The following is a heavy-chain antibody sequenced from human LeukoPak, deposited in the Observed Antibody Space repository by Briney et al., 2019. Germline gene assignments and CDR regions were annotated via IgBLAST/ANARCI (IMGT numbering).Heavy chain of an antibody. V-gene: IGHV1-69*13. J-gene: IGHJ4*02. CDR3: ARDPTLNYYDSSGYSYYFDY. D-gene: IGHD3-22*01. CDR2: IIPIFGTA. Sequence: ASVKVSCKAPVGTFSSYAISWVRQAPGQGLEWMGGIIPIFGTANYAQKFQGRVTITADESTSTAYMELSSLRSEDTAVYYCARDPTLNYYDSSGYSYYFDYWGQGTLVTVSS. CDR1: VGTFSSYA.